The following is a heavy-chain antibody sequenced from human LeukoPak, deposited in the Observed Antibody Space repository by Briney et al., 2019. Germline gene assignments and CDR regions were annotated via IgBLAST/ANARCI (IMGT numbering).Heavy chain of an antibody. CDR3: ARDLNSPSIVVVTAGPDY. V-gene: IGHV1-2*02. J-gene: IGHJ4*02. CDR2: INPNSGGT. D-gene: IGHD2-21*02. CDR1: GYTFTGYY. Sequence: GASVKVSCKASGYTFTGYYMHWVRQAPGQGLEWMGWINPNSGGTNYAQKFQGRVTMTRDTSISTAYMELSRLRSDDTAVYYCARDLNSPSIVVVTAGPDYWGQGTLVTVSS.